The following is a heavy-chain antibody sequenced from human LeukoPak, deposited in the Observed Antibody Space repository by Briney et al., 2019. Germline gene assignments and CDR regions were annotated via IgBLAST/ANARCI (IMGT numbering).Heavy chain of an antibody. D-gene: IGHD1-26*01. V-gene: IGHV4-39*01. CDR1: GGSISSSSYY. Sequence: SETLSLTCTVSGGSISSSSYYWGWVRQPPGKGLEWLGSIYYSGSTYYNPSLKSRVTISVDTSKNQFSLKLSSVTAADTAVYYCARRSSGATRYYFDYWGQGTLVTVSS. CDR2: IYYSGST. CDR3: ARRSSGATRYYFDY. J-gene: IGHJ4*02.